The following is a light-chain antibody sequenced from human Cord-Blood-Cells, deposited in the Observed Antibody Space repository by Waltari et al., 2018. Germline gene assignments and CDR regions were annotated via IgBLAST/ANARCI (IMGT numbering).Light chain of an antibody. Sequence: TQSPAFMSATAGDHVHMSCKASKDIDDDMNWYQQTPGEAAILIIQEATTLVPVISPRFRVSGYGTYFTLTFNNIGSEDAAYYFCLQHENFPYTVGQGTKLEIK. CDR3: LQHENFPYT. J-gene: IGKJ2*01. CDR2: EAT. V-gene: IGKV5-2*01. CDR1: KDIDDD.